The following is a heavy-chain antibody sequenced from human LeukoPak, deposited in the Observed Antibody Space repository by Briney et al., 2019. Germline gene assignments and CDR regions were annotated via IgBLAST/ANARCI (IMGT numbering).Heavy chain of an antibody. D-gene: IGHD2-2*01. CDR1: GYTFTSYS. V-gene: IGHV1-18*01. CDR2: IIAYNGNT. CDR3: VFGECSSYSCYPRRDH. J-gene: IGHJ4*02. Sequence: AAVKDSCKAPGYTFTSYSTSWVRQAPGERVESMGWIIAYNGNTNCAQKPQGTVTITTDTFTRTGCMELRSLRSDDTAVYYCVFGECSSYSCYPRRDHWGQGTLVTVSS.